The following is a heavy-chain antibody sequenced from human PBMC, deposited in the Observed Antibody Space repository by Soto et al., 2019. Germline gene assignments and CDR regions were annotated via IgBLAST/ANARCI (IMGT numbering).Heavy chain of an antibody. D-gene: IGHD3-3*01. Sequence: PGGSLRLSCEASGFALDSYFMNGVRQAPGKGLEWVAFISGSSGNIFYGDSVRGRFTISRDVSGNMVYLQLNRLTAGDTATYFCAKTQTFNGYYGGFDAWGQGTRVTVSS. CDR3: AKTQTFNGYYGGFDA. CDR1: GFALDSYF. CDR2: ISGSSGNI. J-gene: IGHJ5*02. V-gene: IGHV3-21*04.